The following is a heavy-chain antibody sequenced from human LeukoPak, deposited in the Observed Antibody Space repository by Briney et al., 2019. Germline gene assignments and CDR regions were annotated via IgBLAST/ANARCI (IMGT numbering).Heavy chain of an antibody. D-gene: IGHD3-10*01. Sequence: LPGGSLRLSCAASGFTFSSYAMSWVRQAPGKGLEWVSAISGSGGSTYYADSVKGRFTISRDNSKNTLYLQMNSLRAEDTAVYYCAKDSHGSGSYYNLNWFDPWGQGTLVTVSS. CDR1: GFTFSSYA. V-gene: IGHV3-23*01. CDR3: AKDSHGSGSYYNLNWFDP. CDR2: ISGSGGST. J-gene: IGHJ5*02.